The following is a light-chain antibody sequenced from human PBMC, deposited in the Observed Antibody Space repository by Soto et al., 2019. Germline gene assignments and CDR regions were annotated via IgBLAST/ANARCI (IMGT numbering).Light chain of an antibody. CDR1: SSDVGAYNY. J-gene: IGLJ3*02. Sequence: QSVLTQPASVSGSPGQSITISCTGSSSDVGAYNYVSWYQHHPGKAPKLIIYEVSNRPSGVSNRFSGSKSGNTASLTISGLQAEDEADYYCSSYTRSSSLEFGGGTKVTVL. V-gene: IGLV2-14*01. CDR3: SSYTRSSSLE. CDR2: EVS.